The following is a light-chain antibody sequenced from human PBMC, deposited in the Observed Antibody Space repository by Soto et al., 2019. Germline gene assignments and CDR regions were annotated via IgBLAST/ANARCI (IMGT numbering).Light chain of an antibody. V-gene: IGKV1-17*01. CDR3: LQHSTSPLT. J-gene: IGKJ1*01. Sequence: DIQMTQFPSSLSASVGDRVTITCRASQGIRNDLAWYQQKPGKAPKRLIYAASILQSGFPPRFSDSGSGTEFTLAISSLQPEDFATFYCLQHSTSPLTFGQCTKLQLK. CDR2: AAS. CDR1: QGIRND.